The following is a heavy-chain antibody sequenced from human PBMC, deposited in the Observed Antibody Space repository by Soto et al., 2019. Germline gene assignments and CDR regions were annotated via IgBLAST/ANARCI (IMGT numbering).Heavy chain of an antibody. CDR1: GYTFTSYG. Sequence: QVQLVQSGAEVKKPGASVKVSCKASGYTFTSYGIIWVRQAPGQGLEWMGWISAYNGNANYAQKLQGRVTMTTDTSTSTAYMELRSLRSDDTAVYYCARGTGWAPFNPETGYFLDYWGQGTLVTVSS. D-gene: IGHD1-26*01. J-gene: IGHJ4*02. CDR3: ARGTGWAPFNPETGYFLDY. V-gene: IGHV1-18*01. CDR2: ISAYNGNA.